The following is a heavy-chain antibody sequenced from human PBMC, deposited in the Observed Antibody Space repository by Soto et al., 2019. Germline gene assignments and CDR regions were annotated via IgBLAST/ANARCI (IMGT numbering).Heavy chain of an antibody. CDR1: GGTFNNYA. J-gene: IGHJ5*02. Sequence: QVQLVQSGAEVKQPGSSVKVSCKASGGTFNNYAFSWVRQAPGQGLEWVGGIVPGSGAPNYAQKFKGRVTLIADEDTCPAYMELSILRLEDTAVYYCVRAALGKGWFDPWGQGSLVTVSS. CDR2: IVPGSGAP. CDR3: VRAALGKGWFDP. V-gene: IGHV1-69*12. D-gene: IGHD6-13*01.